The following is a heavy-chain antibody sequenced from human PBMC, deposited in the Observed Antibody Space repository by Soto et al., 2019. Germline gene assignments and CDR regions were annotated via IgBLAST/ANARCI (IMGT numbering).Heavy chain of an antibody. CDR2: ISYDGSTE. V-gene: IGHV3-30*18. J-gene: IGHJ6*02. D-gene: IGHD5-12*01. CDR3: TKDDGYNDSTYYHYFGMDV. CDR1: GFTFRGYY. Sequence: PGGSLRLSCAASGFTFRGYYIHWGRQAPGKGLEWVAVISYDGSTEYYADSVKGRFTISRDNSANRLFLQMNSLRPEDTAVYYCTKDDGYNDSTYYHYFGMDVWGQGTTVTVSS.